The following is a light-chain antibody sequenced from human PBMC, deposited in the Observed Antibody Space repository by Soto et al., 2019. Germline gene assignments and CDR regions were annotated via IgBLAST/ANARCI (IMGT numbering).Light chain of an antibody. Sequence: IPMTQSPSSLSASVGDRVTVTCRASQSIARYLNWYQQKPGKAPKLLIYDASTLQSGVPSRFSGRGSGKEFTLTISNLQAEDVATYFCQQLNNYPPTFGQGTRLEIK. V-gene: IGKV1-9*01. J-gene: IGKJ5*01. CDR3: QQLNNYPPT. CDR1: QSIARY. CDR2: DAS.